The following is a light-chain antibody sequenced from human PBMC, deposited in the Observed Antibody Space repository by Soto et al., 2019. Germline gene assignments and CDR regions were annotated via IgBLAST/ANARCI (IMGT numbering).Light chain of an antibody. CDR1: QSISSW. CDR3: HQYNRYPRT. J-gene: IGKJ1*01. V-gene: IGKV1-5*01. CDR2: DAS. Sequence: DIQMTQSPSTLSASVGDRVTITCRASQSISSWLAWYQQKPGKAPKLLIYDASSWQSGVPSRFSGSGSGTEFTLTLSGLQPDDFAPYSCHQYNRYPRTFGQGTKVEIK.